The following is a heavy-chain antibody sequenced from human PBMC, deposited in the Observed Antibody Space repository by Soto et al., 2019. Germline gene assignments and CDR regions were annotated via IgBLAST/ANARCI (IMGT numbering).Heavy chain of an antibody. V-gene: IGHV1-2*04. CDR1: GYTFTGYY. J-gene: IGHJ6*02. CDR3: ARDFTMVRGVIPYYGMDV. D-gene: IGHD3-10*01. Sequence: GASVKVSCKASGYTFTGYYMHWVRQAPGQGLERMRWINPNSGGTKYAQKFQGWVTMTRDTSISTAYMELSRLRSDDTAVYYFARDFTMVRGVIPYYGMDVWGQGTTVTVSS. CDR2: INPNSGGT.